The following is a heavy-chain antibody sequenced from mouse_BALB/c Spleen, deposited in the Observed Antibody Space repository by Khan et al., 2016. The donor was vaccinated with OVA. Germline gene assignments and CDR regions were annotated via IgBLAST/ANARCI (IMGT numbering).Heavy chain of an antibody. CDR3: ESYCGSSYAMDD. Sequence: VQLQQSGAELTKPGASVKMSCKASGYTFTSYWMHWVKQRPGQGLEWIGYINPSTGYTEYNQKFKDKATLTADKPSSTAYMQLSSLTSEASAVYDCESYCGSSYAMDDWWQGASVTVAS. J-gene: IGHJ4*01. V-gene: IGHV1-7*01. CDR1: GYTFTSYW. D-gene: IGHD1-1*01. CDR2: INPSTGYT.